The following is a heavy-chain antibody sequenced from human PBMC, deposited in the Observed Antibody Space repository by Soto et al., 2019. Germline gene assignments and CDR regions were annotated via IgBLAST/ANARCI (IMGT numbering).Heavy chain of an antibody. CDR1: GGTFSSYT. CDR3: AIGRVVVAATSRYYYYYMDV. Sequence: ASVKVSCKASGGTFSSYTISWVRQAPGQGLEWMGRIIPILGIANYAQKFQGRVTITADKSTSTAYMELSSLRSEDTAVYYCAIGRVVVAATSRYYYYYMDVWGKGTTVTVSS. J-gene: IGHJ6*03. CDR2: IIPILGIA. V-gene: IGHV1-69*02. D-gene: IGHD2-15*01.